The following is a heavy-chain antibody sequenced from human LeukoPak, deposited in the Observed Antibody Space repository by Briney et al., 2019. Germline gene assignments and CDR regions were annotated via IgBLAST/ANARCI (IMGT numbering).Heavy chain of an antibody. V-gene: IGHV1-24*01. CDR1: GYTLTELS. CDR2: FDPEDGET. J-gene: IGHJ4*02. Sequence: ASVKVSCKVSGYTLTELSMHWVRQAPGKGLEWMGGFDPEDGETIYAPKFQGRVTMTQDTSTDTAYMELSSLRSEDTAVYYCATDHGAAAGFACWGQGTLVTVSS. D-gene: IGHD6-13*01. CDR3: ATDHGAAAGFAC.